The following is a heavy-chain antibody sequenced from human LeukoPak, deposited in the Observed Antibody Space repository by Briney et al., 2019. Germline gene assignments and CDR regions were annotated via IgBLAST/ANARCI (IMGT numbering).Heavy chain of an antibody. Sequence: PGGSLRLSCAASGFTFSSYAMSWVRQAPGKGLEWVSGISNRGGSTYYADSVKGRFTISRDNSKNTLYLQMNGLRAEDTAIYYCAKSRNIVATINFDYWGQGTLVTVSS. V-gene: IGHV3-23*01. CDR1: GFTFSSYA. CDR2: ISNRGGST. CDR3: AKSRNIVATINFDY. J-gene: IGHJ4*02. D-gene: IGHD5-12*01.